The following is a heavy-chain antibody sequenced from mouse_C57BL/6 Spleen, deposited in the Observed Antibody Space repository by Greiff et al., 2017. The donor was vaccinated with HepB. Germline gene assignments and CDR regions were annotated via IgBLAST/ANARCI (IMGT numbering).Heavy chain of an antibody. J-gene: IGHJ3*01. CDR2: INYDGSST. CDR1: GFTFSDYY. D-gene: IGHD2-2*01. CDR3: AREGDGYEGWFAY. V-gene: IGHV5-16*01. Sequence: EVKLMESEGGLVQPGSSMKLSCTASGFTFSDYYMAWVRQVPEKGLEWVANINYDGSSTYYLDSLKSRFIISRDNAKNILYLQMSSLKSEDTATYYCAREGDGYEGWFAYWGQGTLVTVSA.